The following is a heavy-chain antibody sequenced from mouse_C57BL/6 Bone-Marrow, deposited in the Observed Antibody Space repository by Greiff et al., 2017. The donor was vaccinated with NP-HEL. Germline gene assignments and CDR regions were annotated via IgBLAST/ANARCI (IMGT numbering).Heavy chain of an antibody. CDR1: GYSITSGYY. CDR2: ISYDGSN. CDR3: ARDKGSSRFAY. D-gene: IGHD1-1*01. V-gene: IGHV3-6*01. J-gene: IGHJ3*01. Sequence: EVKLQESGPGLVKPSQSLSLTCSVTGYSITSGYYWNWIRQFPGNKLEWMGYISYDGSNNYNPSLQNRISITRDTSKNQFFLKLNSVTTEDTATYYCARDKGSSRFAYWGQGTLVTVSA.